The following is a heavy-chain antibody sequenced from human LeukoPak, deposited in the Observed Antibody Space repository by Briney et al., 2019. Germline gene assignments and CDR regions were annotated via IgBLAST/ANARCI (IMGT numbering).Heavy chain of an antibody. J-gene: IGHJ4*02. CDR2: ISGSGGST. D-gene: IGHD2-15*01. V-gene: IGHV3-23*01. CDR1: GFTFSSYD. CDR3: AKSSFCSGGSCYRFDY. Sequence: GGSLRLSCAASGFTFSSYDMSWVRQAPGKGLEWVSVISGSGGSTYYADSVKGRFTISRDNSKNTLYLQMNSPRAEDTAVYYCAKSSFCSGGSCYRFDYWGQGTLVTVSS.